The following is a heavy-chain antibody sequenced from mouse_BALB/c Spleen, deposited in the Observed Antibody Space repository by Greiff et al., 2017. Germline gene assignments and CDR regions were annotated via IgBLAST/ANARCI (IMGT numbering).Heavy chain of an antibody. CDR1: GFTFSSYG. V-gene: IGHV5-6*01. D-gene: IGHD2-2*01. CDR2: ISSGGSYT. J-gene: IGHJ3*01. CDR3: AGGDGYDEAWFAY. Sequence: EVKLVESGGDLVKPGGSLKLSCAASGFTFSSYGMSWVRQTPDKRLEWVATISSGGSYTYYPDSVKGRFTISRDNARNILYLQMSSLRSEDTAMYYCAGGDGYDEAWFAYWGQGTLVTVSA.